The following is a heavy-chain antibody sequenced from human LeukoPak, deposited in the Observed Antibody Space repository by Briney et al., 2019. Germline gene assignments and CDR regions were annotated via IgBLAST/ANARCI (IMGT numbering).Heavy chain of an antibody. CDR1: GFTFSSFW. D-gene: IGHD6-19*01. Sequence: GGSLRLSCAASGFTFSSFWMSWVRQAPGKGLEWVASIQRDGGDKFYVDSVKGRFTISRDNAKNSLYLQMNSLRAEDTAVYYCASLGTQYSSGWYVKNYWGQGTLVTVSS. CDR3: ASLGTQYSSGWYVKNY. V-gene: IGHV3-7*02. J-gene: IGHJ4*02. CDR2: IQRDGGDK.